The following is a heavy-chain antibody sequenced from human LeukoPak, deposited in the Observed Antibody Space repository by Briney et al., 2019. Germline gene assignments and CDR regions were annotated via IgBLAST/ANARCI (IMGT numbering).Heavy chain of an antibody. Sequence: GGSLRLSCAASGFIFNNYWISWVRQAPGEGLEWVASIKQDGSDKYYVDSVKGRFTISRDNAKNSLYLQMNSLRAEDTAVYYCARQRRYCSGDNCYQRTFDYWGQGTLVTVSS. D-gene: IGHD2-15*01. CDR3: ARQRRYCSGDNCYQRTFDY. V-gene: IGHV3-7*01. CDR2: IKQDGSDK. CDR1: GFIFNNYW. J-gene: IGHJ4*02.